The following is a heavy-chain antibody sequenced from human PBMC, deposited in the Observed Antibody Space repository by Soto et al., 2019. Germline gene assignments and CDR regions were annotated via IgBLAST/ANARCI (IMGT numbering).Heavy chain of an antibody. CDR1: GGTFSSYA. CDR2: IIPIFGTA. V-gene: IGHV1-69*13. D-gene: IGHD1-26*01. CDR3: ARGDSGSYYFDY. Sequence: ASVKVSCKASGGTFSSYAISWVRQAPGQGLEWMGGIIPIFGTANYAQKFQGRVTITADDSTSTAYMELSSLRSDDTAVYYCARGDSGSYYFDYWGQGTLVTVSS. J-gene: IGHJ4*02.